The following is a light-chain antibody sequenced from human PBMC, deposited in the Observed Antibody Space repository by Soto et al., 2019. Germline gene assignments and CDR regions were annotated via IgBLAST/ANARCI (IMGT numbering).Light chain of an antibody. CDR1: SSDVGRYDY. Sequence: QSALTQPASVSGSPGQSITISCTGTSSDVGRYDYVSWYQQHPGKAPKLMIYDVSNRPSGVSNRFSGAKSGNTASLTISGLQAEDEADYYCSSHASSNVMSGGGTKVTVL. J-gene: IGLJ3*02. CDR3: SSHASSNVM. V-gene: IGLV2-14*01. CDR2: DVS.